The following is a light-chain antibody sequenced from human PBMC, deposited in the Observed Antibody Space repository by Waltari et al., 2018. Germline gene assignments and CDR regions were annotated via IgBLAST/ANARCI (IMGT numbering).Light chain of an antibody. Sequence: EVVLTQSPGTLSLSPGERAPLACRASQSVGTSLAWYQQKPGQAPRLLIYGASRRATGIPDRCSGSGSGTDFSLTISRLEPEDFAVYYCQHYVRLPATFGQGTKVEI. CDR3: QHYVRLPAT. CDR2: GAS. V-gene: IGKV3-20*01. CDR1: QSVGTS. J-gene: IGKJ1*01.